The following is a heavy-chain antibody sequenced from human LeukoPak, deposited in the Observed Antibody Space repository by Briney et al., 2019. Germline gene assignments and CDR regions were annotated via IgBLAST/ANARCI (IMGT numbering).Heavy chain of an antibody. CDR1: GGSISSSSYY. CDR2: IYYSGST. Sequence: SETLSLTCTVSGGSISSSSYYWGWIRQPPGKGLEWIGSIYYSGSTYYNPSLKSRVTISVDTSKNQFSLKLSSVTAADTAVYYCARDRRLANFDYWGQGTLVTVSS. V-gene: IGHV4-39*02. D-gene: IGHD5-12*01. CDR3: ARDRRLANFDY. J-gene: IGHJ4*02.